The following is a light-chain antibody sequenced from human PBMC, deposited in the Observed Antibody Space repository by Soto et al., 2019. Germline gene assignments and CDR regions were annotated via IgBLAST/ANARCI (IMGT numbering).Light chain of an antibody. CDR3: QQYGSSPCT. V-gene: IGKV3-20*01. Sequence: EIVLTQSPGTLSLSPGVRATLSCRSSQSASSRYLAWYQQKPGQAPRLLIYGASSRATGIPDRFSGSGSGTDFTLTISRLEPEDFAVYYCQQYGSSPCTFGQGTKLEIK. J-gene: IGKJ2*02. CDR2: GAS. CDR1: QSASSRY.